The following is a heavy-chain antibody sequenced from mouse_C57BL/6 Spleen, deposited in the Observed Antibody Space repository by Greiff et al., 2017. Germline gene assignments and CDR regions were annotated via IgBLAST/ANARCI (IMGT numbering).Heavy chain of an antibody. CDR2: ISSGGSYT. CDR3: ARQEVGYWYFDV. Sequence: EVQRVESGGDLVKPGGSLKLSCAASGFTFSSYGMSWVRQTPDKRLEWVATISSGGSYTYYPDSVKGRFTISRDNAKNTLYLQMSSLKSEDTAMYYCARQEVGYWYFDVWGTGTTVTVSS. V-gene: IGHV5-6*01. J-gene: IGHJ1*03. D-gene: IGHD1-1*01. CDR1: GFTFSSYG.